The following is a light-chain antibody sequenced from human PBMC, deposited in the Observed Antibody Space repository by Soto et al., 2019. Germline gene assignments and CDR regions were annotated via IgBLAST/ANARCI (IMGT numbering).Light chain of an antibody. V-gene: IGKV3-20*01. J-gene: IGKJ1*01. CDR2: GAF. CDR1: QSVSSSY. Sequence: ETVLTQSPGTLSLSPGERATLSCRASQSVSSSYLAWYQQKPGQAPRLLIYGAFNRATGIPDRFSGSGSGTDFTRTISRLEPEDFAMYYCQHYDSSPPRWTFGQGTKVDI. CDR3: QHYDSSPPRWT.